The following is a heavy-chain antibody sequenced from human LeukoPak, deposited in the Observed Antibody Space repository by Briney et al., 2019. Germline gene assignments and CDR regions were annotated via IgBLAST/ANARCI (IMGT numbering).Heavy chain of an antibody. Sequence: SQTLSLTCTVSGXSISSGGYYWSWIRQHPGKGLEWIGYIYYNGNTYYNPSLKSRLTISGDTSKNQFSLKLSSVTAADTAVYYCVRNFDSYNAFDIWGQGTMVTVSS. V-gene: IGHV4-31*03. J-gene: IGHJ3*02. D-gene: IGHD3-22*01. CDR2: IYYNGNT. CDR1: GXSISSGGYY. CDR3: VRNFDSYNAFDI.